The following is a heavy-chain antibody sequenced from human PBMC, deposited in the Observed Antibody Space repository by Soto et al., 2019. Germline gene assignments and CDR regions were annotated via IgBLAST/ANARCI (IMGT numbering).Heavy chain of an antibody. Sequence: GGSLRLSCAASGFTVSSNYMSWVRQAPGKGLEWVSVIYSGGSTYYADSVKDRFTISRDNSKNTLYLQMNSLRAEDTAVYYCARDGGQYSSRLDAFDIWGQGTMVTVSS. CDR2: IYSGGST. CDR3: ARDGGQYSSRLDAFDI. CDR1: GFTVSSNY. V-gene: IGHV3-66*01. D-gene: IGHD6-6*01. J-gene: IGHJ3*02.